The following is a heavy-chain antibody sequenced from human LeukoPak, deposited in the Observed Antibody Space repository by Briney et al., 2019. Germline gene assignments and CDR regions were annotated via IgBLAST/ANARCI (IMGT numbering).Heavy chain of an antibody. J-gene: IGHJ4*02. D-gene: IGHD6-19*01. CDR2: INPNSGGT. CDR3: ASYPRYSSSPPFDY. V-gene: IGHV1-2*02. CDR1: GYTFTGYY. Sequence: ASVKVSCKASGYTFTGYYIHWVRQAPGQGLEGMGWINPNSGGTNYAQKFQGRVTMTRDTSISTAYMELSRLISDDTAVYYCASYPRYSSSPPFDYWGQGTLVTVSS.